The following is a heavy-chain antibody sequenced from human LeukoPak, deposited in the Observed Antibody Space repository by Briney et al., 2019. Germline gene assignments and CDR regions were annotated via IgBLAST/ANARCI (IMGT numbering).Heavy chain of an antibody. D-gene: IGHD4-17*01. CDR2: IYSGGST. V-gene: IGHV3-53*01. CDR3: ARGGRGSTVTTGYFGY. Sequence: PXGSLRLSCAASGFTVSSNYMSWVRQAPGKGLEWVSVIYSGGSTYYADSVKGRFTISRDNSKNTLYLQMNSLRAEDTAVYYCARGGRGSTVTTGYFGYWGQGTLVAVSS. CDR1: GFTVSSNY. J-gene: IGHJ4*02.